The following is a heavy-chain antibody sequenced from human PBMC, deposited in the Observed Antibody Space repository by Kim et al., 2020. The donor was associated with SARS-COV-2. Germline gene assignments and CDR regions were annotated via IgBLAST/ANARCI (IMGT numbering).Heavy chain of an antibody. V-gene: IGHV3-23*01. D-gene: IGHD2-2*01. Sequence: GGSLRLSCAASGFTFSSYAMSWVRQAPGKGLEWVSAISGSGGSTYYADSVKGRFTISRDNSKNTLYLQMNSLRAEDTAVYYCAKDHYCSSTSCYPRPFDYWGQGTLVTVSS. CDR2: ISGSGGST. CDR1: GFTFSSYA. CDR3: AKDHYCSSTSCYPRPFDY. J-gene: IGHJ4*02.